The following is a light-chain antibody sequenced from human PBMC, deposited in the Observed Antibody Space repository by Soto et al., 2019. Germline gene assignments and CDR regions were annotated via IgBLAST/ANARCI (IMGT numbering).Light chain of an antibody. V-gene: IGKV3D-15*01. CDR2: GAS. CDR3: QQYGGSPIT. Sequence: EILMTQSPATLSVSPGDSATLSCRASRSVDTDLAWYQQKPGQSPRLLISGASMRASGVPVRFIGSGSGTDFTLTITRLEPEDFAVYYCQQYGGSPITFGLGTRLEIK. CDR1: RSVDTD. J-gene: IGKJ5*01.